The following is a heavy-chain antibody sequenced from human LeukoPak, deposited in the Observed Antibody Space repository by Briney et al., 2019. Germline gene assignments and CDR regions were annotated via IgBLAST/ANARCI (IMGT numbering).Heavy chain of an antibody. CDR1: GFTFDDYG. CDR2: INWNGGST. J-gene: IGHJ4*02. D-gene: IGHD6-13*01. CDR3: ARGRGAYMAAANDY. Sequence: GGSLRLSCAASGFTFDDYGMSWVRQAPGKGLEWVPGINWNGGSTGYADSVKGRFTISRDNSKNTLYLQMNSLRAEDTAVYYCARGRGAYMAAANDYWGQGTLVTVSS. V-gene: IGHV3-20*04.